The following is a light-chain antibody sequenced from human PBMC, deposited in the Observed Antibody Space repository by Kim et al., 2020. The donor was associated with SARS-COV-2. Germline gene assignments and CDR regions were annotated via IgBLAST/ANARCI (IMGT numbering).Light chain of an antibody. CDR2: GAS. V-gene: IGKV3-15*01. CDR3: QKYNNWHTWT. CDR1: QSISSN. Sequence: DIVMTQSPATLSVSPGERATLSCRASQSISSNLAWYQQKLGQAPRLLIYGASTRATGIPVRFSGSGSGTEFTLTISSLQSEDFAVYYCQKYNNWHTWTFGQGTKVDIK. J-gene: IGKJ1*01.